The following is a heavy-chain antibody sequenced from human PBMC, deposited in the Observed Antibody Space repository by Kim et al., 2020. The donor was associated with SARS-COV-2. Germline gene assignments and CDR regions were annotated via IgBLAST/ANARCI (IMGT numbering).Heavy chain of an antibody. D-gene: IGHD1-26*01. Sequence: GGSLRLSCAASGFTFSGSAMHWVRQASGKGLEWVGRIRSKANSYATAYAASVKGRFTISRDDSKNTAYLQMNSLKTEDTAVYYCTRRTDYPRSSRYSGSYSLDYWGQGTLVTVSS. CDR1: GFTFSGSA. J-gene: IGHJ4*02. V-gene: IGHV3-73*01. CDR2: IRSKANSYAT. CDR3: TRRTDYPRSSRYSGSYSLDY.